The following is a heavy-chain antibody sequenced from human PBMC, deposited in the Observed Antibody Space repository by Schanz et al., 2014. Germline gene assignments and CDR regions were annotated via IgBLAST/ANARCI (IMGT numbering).Heavy chain of an antibody. CDR1: GFTFSNYW. CDR2: INGDGSRT. Sequence: EVQLVESGGGVVRPGGSLRLSCAASGFTFSNYWMHWVRQAPGKGLVWVSRINGDGSRTAYADSVKGRFTISRDNAKNTLYLQMNSLRPEDTAVYYCAASSGWHPSTDYWGQGTLVTVSS. CDR3: AASSGWHPSTDY. D-gene: IGHD6-19*01. J-gene: IGHJ4*02. V-gene: IGHV3-74*02.